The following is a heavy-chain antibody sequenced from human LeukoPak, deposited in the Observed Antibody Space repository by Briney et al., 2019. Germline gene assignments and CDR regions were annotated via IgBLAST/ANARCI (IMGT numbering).Heavy chain of an antibody. D-gene: IGHD2-8*02. CDR3: ATYRQVLLPFES. CDR2: IFPSGGEI. CDR1: GFTFSTFG. J-gene: IGHJ4*02. V-gene: IGHV3-23*01. Sequence: GGSLRLSCAASGFTFSTFGMSWVRQPPGKGLEWVGRIFPSGGEIQYADTVRGRVTMTRDKSTSTVSLQMNSLRAEDTAIYYCATYRQVLLPFESWGQGTLVTVSS.